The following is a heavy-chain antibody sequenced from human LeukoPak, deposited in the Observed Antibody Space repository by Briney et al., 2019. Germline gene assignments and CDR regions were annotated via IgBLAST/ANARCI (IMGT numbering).Heavy chain of an antibody. CDR2: IYYSGST. D-gene: IGHD2-2*01. J-gene: IGHJ6*03. Sequence: PSETLSLTCTVSGGSISSGDYYWSWIRQPPGKGLEWIGYIYYSGSTYYNPSLKSRVTISVDTSKDQFSLKLSSVTAADTAVYYCARVTAAKGYYYYYYMDVWGKGTTVTVSS. V-gene: IGHV4-30-4*08. CDR1: GGSISSGDYY. CDR3: ARVTAAKGYYYYYYMDV.